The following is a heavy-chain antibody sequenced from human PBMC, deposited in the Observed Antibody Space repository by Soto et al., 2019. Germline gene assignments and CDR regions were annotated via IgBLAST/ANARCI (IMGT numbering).Heavy chain of an antibody. CDR1: GFTFSSYG. Sequence: QVQLVESGGGVVQPGRSLRLSCAASGFTFSSYGMHWVRQAPGKGLEWVAVIWYDGSNKYYADSVKGRFTISRDNSKNTLYLQMNSLRAEDTAVYYCARAISVPAALPEAFYYYYYGMDVWGQGTTVTVSS. CDR3: ARAISVPAALPEAFYYYYYGMDV. J-gene: IGHJ6*02. CDR2: IWYDGSNK. D-gene: IGHD2-2*01. V-gene: IGHV3-33*01.